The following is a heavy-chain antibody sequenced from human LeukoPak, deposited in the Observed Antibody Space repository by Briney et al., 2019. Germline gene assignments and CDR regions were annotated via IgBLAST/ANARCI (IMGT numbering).Heavy chain of an antibody. CDR1: GFILSSYE. CDR3: AGGDNRSTCNYSFDY. Sequence: PGGSLRFLCIASGFILSSYEMLWVRRAPGKGLEWVSYISNSGRTIHYADSEKGRFTISRDNAKSSVFLHMNSLRADDTAVYYCAGGDNRSTCNYSFDYWAQGTLVTVSS. D-gene: IGHD1-7*01. CDR2: ISNSGRTI. J-gene: IGHJ4*02. V-gene: IGHV3-48*03.